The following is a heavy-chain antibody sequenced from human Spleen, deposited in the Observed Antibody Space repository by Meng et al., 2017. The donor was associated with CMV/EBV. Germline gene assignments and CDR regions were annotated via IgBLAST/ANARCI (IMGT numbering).Heavy chain of an antibody. V-gene: IGHV3-66*01. CDR3: APKWRAARFDY. J-gene: IGHJ4*02. CDR2: IYSGGST. Sequence: EVLWVGSGGGLVQPGGSLRLSCAASGFTVSSNYMSWVRQAPGKGLEWVSVIYSGGSTYYADSVKGRFTISRDNSKNTLYLQMNSLRAEDTAVYYCAPKWRAARFDYWGQGTLVTVSS. CDR1: GFTVSSNY. D-gene: IGHD6-6*01.